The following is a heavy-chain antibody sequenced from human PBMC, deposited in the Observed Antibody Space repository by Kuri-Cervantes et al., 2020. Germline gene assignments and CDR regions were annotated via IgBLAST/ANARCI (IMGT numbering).Heavy chain of an antibody. CDR2: IWRGGSTD. V-gene: IGHV3-33*02. Sequence: QVKLEQSGPGLVQPSQSLSITCTVSGFSLTSYGVHWVRQSPGKGLEWLGVIWRGGSTDYNAAFISRLSINKDNSKSQVFFKMSSLQADDTAIYYCTRSTVPSDYFDYWGQGTTLTVSS. CDR3: TRSTVPSDYFDY. J-gene: IGHJ4*01. CDR1: GFSLTSYG. D-gene: IGHD4-17*01.